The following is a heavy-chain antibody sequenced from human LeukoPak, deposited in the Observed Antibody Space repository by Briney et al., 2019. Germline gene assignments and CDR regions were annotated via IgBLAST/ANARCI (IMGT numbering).Heavy chain of an antibody. CDR3: ARAPVGATHWYFDL. CDR2: INHSGST. V-gene: IGHV4-34*01. D-gene: IGHD1-26*01. J-gene: IGHJ2*01. Sequence: SETLSLTCAVYGGSFSGYYWSWIRQPPGKGLEWIGEINHSGSTNYNPSLKSRVTISVDTSKNQFSLKPSSVTAADTAVYYCARAPVGATHWYFDLWGRGTLVTVSS. CDR1: GGSFSGYY.